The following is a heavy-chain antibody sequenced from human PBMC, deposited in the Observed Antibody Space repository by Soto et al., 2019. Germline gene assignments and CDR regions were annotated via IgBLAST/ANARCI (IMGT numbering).Heavy chain of an antibody. D-gene: IGHD6-19*01. CDR3: VRDQGEKVAAPIENNGLGNRLDS. V-gene: IGHV3-33*01. CDR1: GFIFRNYG. CDR2: IWYDGANK. J-gene: IGHJ5*01. Sequence: QVKVVESGGGVVQPGRSLTLSCAASGFIFRNYGMHWVRQAPGKGLEWLAAIWYDGANKHYADSVKGRFSTSRDNSKNTVYLQISSLRAEDTAVYYCVRDQGEKVAAPIENNGLGNRLDSWGQGTLVTVSS.